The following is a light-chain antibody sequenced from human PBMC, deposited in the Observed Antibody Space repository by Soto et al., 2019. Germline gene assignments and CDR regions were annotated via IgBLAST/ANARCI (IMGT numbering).Light chain of an antibody. J-gene: IGKJ1*01. Sequence: DIVMTQSPDSLAVSLGERATINCKSSQSVLYSSNNKNYFSWYQQKPVQPPKLLIYWASTRESGVPDRFSGSGSGRDFTLTISSLQAEDVAVYYCQQYYSSRTFGQGTKVEIK. CDR1: QSVLYSSNNKNY. CDR2: WAS. V-gene: IGKV4-1*01. CDR3: QQYYSSRT.